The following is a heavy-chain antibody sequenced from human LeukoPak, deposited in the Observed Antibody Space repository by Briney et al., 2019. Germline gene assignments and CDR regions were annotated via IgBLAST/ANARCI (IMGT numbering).Heavy chain of an antibody. CDR2: ISYDGSNK. CDR1: GFTFSSYG. CDR3: ARVWVIAVAGTVDY. J-gene: IGHJ4*02. D-gene: IGHD6-19*01. V-gene: IGHV3-30*03. Sequence: PGRSLRLSCAASGFTFSSYGMHWVRQAPGKGLEWVAVISYDGSNKYYADSVKGRFTISRENSKNTLYLQMNSLRAEDTAVYYCARVWVIAVAGTVDYWGQGTLVTVSS.